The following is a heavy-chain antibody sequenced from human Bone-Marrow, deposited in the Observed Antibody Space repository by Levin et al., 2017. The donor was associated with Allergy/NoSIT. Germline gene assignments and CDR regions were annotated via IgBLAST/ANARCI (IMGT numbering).Heavy chain of an antibody. D-gene: IGHD3-10*01. CDR2: ITPIFGTN. J-gene: IGHJ6*01. V-gene: IGHV1-69*01. CDR3: ARNYGSGSGGLDV. Sequence: KISCQASGGTLSTFVTSWVRQAPGQGLEWMGGITPIFGTNNYAEKVQGRVTITVDESSNTAYMELRSLRVEDTAVYYCARNYGSGSGGLDVWGQGTTVIVSS. CDR1: GGTLSTFV.